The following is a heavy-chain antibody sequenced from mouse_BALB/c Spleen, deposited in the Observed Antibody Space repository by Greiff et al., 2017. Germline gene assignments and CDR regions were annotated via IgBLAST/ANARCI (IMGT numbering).Heavy chain of an antibody. CDR1: GFSLSTSGMS. D-gene: IGHD2-4*01. CDR3: ARIMITTGFAY. CDR2: IWWNDDK. Sequence: QVTLKVSGPGILQPSQTLSLTCSFSGFSLSTSGMSVGWIRQPSGKGLEWLAHIWWNDDKYYNPALKSRLTISKDTSNNQVFLKIASVVTADTATYYCARIMITTGFAYWGQGTLVTVSA. V-gene: IGHV8-8*01. J-gene: IGHJ3*01.